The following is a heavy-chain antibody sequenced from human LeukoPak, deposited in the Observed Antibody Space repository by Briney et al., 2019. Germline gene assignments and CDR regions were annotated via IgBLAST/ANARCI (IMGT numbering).Heavy chain of an antibody. CDR1: GGSISSYY. Sequence: SETLSLTCTVSGGSISSYYWSWIRQPPGKGLEWIGYIYYSGSTNYNPSLKSRVTISVDTSKNQFSLKLSSVTAADTAVYYCAESPGGYWGQGTLVTVSS. CDR2: IYYSGST. J-gene: IGHJ4*02. D-gene: IGHD3-16*01. CDR3: AESPGGY. V-gene: IGHV4-59*08.